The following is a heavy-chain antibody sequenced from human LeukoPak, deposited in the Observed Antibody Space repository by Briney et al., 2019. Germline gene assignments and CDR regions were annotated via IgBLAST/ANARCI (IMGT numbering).Heavy chain of an antibody. CDR3: ARGTIVGAYFDY. Sequence: GASVKVSCKASGYTFTGYYMHWVRQAPGQGLEWMGRINPNSGGTNYAQKFQGRVTMTRDTSISTAYMELSRLRSDNTAVYYCARGTIVGAYFDYWGQGTLVTVSS. D-gene: IGHD1-26*01. V-gene: IGHV1-2*06. J-gene: IGHJ4*02. CDR2: INPNSGGT. CDR1: GYTFTGYY.